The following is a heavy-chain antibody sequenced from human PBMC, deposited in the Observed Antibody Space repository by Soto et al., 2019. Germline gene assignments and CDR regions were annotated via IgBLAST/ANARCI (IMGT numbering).Heavy chain of an antibody. CDR3: SRDARPFGAFDS. J-gene: IGHJ3*02. V-gene: IGHV3-49*03. CDR2: IRSTTYGGTS. D-gene: IGHD3-10*01. Sequence: EVQLVESGGGLVQPGRSLRLSCTASGLTFADSTLTWFRQAPGKGLEWVGLIRSTTYGGTSEYAASVEDRFTLSREDAKSTAYLQMNSLKTEDTAVYYCSRDARPFGAFDSWGQGTRVIVSS. CDR1: GLTFADST.